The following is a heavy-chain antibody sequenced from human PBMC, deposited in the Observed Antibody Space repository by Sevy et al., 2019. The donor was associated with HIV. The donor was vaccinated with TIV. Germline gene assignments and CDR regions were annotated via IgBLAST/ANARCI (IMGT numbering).Heavy chain of an antibody. CDR3: ARGPRITIFGVGNWFDP. D-gene: IGHD3-3*01. Sequence: ASVKVSCKASGYTFTGYYMHWVRQAPGQGLEWMGWINPNSGGTNYAQRFQGRVTMTRDTSISTAYMELSRLRSDDTAVYYWARGPRITIFGVGNWFDPWGQGTLVTVSS. J-gene: IGHJ5*02. V-gene: IGHV1-2*02. CDR1: GYTFTGYY. CDR2: INPNSGGT.